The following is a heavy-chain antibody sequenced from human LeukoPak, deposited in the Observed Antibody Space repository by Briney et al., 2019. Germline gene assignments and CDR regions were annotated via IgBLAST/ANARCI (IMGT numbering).Heavy chain of an antibody. J-gene: IGHJ4*02. CDR1: GFTFNGYA. V-gene: IGHV3-33*01. Sequence: GGSLRLSCAASGFTFNGYAMHWVRQAPGKGLEWVAVIWHDGNNKYYADSVKGRFTISRDNPKNTVYLQMNSLRAEDTAVYYCARDWMGSTRLAGDYWGQGTLVTVSS. CDR2: IWHDGNNK. CDR3: ARDWMGSTRLAGDY. D-gene: IGHD2/OR15-2a*01.